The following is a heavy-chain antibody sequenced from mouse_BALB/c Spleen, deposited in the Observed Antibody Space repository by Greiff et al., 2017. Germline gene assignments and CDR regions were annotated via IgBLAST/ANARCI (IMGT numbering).Heavy chain of an antibody. D-gene: IGHD2-14*01. CDR2: ISYSGST. CDR3: ARRDDHYYAMDY. V-gene: IGHV3-2*02. Sequence: EVKLQESGPGLVKPSQSLSLTCTVTGYSITSDYAWNWIRQFPGNKLEWMGYISYSGSTSYNPSLKSRISITRDTSKNQFFLQLNSVTTEDTATYYCARRDDHYYAMDYWGQGTSVTVSS. J-gene: IGHJ4*01. CDR1: GYSITSDYA.